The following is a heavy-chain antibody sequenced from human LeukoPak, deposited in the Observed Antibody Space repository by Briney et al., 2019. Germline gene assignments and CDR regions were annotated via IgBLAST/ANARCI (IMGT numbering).Heavy chain of an antibody. V-gene: IGHV4-59*01. Sequence: SETLSLTCTVSGGSISSYHWSWIRQPPGKRLEWIGFISYSGSTNSNPSLKSRVAISIDTSENQFSLKLSSVTAADTAVYYCVRGNYDSRGYSNAFDIWGPGAMVTVSS. D-gene: IGHD3-22*01. CDR1: GGSISSYH. CDR2: ISYSGST. J-gene: IGHJ3*02. CDR3: VRGNYDSRGYSNAFDI.